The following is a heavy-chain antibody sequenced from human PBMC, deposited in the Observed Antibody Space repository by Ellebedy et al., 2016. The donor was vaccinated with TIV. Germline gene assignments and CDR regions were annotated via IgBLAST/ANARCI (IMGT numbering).Heavy chain of an antibody. CDR2: IRIKANGGTT. CDR3: TRTRGYSYGYSDY. V-gene: IGHV3-49*03. J-gene: IGHJ4*02. Sequence: GGSLRLXXAASGSTFGDYSMSWYCQLPGKGMECLGFIRIKANGGTTEHAVSVTSRFTIPRDDSKSIAYLQMNSLQTEDTAMYYCTRTRGYSYGYSDYWGQGTLVTVSS. D-gene: IGHD5-18*01. CDR1: GSTFGDYS.